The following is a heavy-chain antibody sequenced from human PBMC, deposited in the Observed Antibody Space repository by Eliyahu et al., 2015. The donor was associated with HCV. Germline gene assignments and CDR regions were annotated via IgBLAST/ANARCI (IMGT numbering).Heavy chain of an antibody. CDR3: AKERCSSTSCSLDY. D-gene: IGHD2-2*01. Sequence: EVQLLESGGGLVQPGGSLRLXCAASGFTFSSYAXSWVRQAPGKGLEWVSAISGSGGSTYYADSVKGRFTTSRDNSKNTLYLQMNSLRAEDTAVYYCAKERCSSTSCSLDYWGQGTLVTVSS. V-gene: IGHV3-23*01. CDR1: GFTFSSYA. CDR2: ISGSGGST. J-gene: IGHJ4*02.